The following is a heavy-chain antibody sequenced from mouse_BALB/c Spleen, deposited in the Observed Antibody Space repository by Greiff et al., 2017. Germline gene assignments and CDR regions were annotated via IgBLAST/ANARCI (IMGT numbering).Heavy chain of an antibody. CDR3: ARLTTMITGAMDY. CDR1: GYAFTNYL. V-gene: IGHV1-54*03. J-gene: IGHJ4*01. Sequence: QVQLQQSGAELVRPGTSVKVSCKASGYAFTNYLIEWVKQRPGQGLEWIGVINPGSGGTNYNEKFKGKATLTADKSSSTAYMQLSSLTSDDSAVYFCARLTTMITGAMDYWGQGTSVTVSA. CDR2: INPGSGGT. D-gene: IGHD2-4*01.